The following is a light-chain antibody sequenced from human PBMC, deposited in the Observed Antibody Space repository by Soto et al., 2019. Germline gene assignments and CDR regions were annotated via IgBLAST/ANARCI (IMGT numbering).Light chain of an antibody. CDR3: QHYNSEPWT. CDR1: QSISYW. Sequence: DIRITQSPSTLSASVGDRVTITCRASQSISYWLAWYQQIPGKAPTLLIYGASSLGSGVPSRFSGSGSGTEFTLTISSLQPDDVATYYCQHYNSEPWTFGQGTKVEVK. CDR2: GAS. V-gene: IGKV1-5*01. J-gene: IGKJ1*01.